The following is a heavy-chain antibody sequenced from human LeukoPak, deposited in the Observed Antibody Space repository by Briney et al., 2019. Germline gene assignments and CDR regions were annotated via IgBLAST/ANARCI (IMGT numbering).Heavy chain of an antibody. D-gene: IGHD5-18*01. CDR1: GFSFSTSW. Sequence: GGSLRLSCVASGFSFSTSWMNWVRQAPGKGLEWVANIKEDGSVKNYVDSVKGRFTISRDNAKNSLYLQMNSLRAEDTAVYYCARVQRGYSYNPLGYYYYYMDVWGKGTTVTVSS. V-gene: IGHV3-7*01. J-gene: IGHJ6*03. CDR3: ARVQRGYSYNPLGYYYYYMDV. CDR2: IKEDGSVK.